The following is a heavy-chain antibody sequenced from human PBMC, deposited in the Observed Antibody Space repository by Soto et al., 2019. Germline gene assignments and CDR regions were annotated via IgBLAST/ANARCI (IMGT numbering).Heavy chain of an antibody. V-gene: IGHV4-59*01. Sequence: QVQLQESGPGLVKPSETLSLTCTVSGGSISSYYWSWIRQPPGKGLGWIGYIHYSGSTNYNPSLKSRVTISVDTSKNQFSLKLSSVTAADTAVYYCARERGGRVIAPDAFDIWGQGTMVTVSS. CDR1: GGSISSYY. J-gene: IGHJ3*02. CDR2: IHYSGST. CDR3: ARERGGRVIAPDAFDI. D-gene: IGHD3-16*02.